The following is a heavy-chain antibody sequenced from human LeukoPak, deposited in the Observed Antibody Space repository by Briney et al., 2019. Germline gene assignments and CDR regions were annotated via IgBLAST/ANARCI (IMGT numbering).Heavy chain of an antibody. CDR2: INPNSGGT. V-gene: IGHV1-2*02. D-gene: IGHD6-19*01. CDR1: GYTFTGYY. J-gene: IGHJ3*02. CDR3: ARDTLIAVAGTGAFDI. Sequence: ASVKVSCKASGYTFTGYYIHWVRQAPGQGLEWMGWINPNSGGTTYAQKFQGRVTMTSDMSTNTVYMDLTSLRSEDTAVYYCARDTLIAVAGTGAFDIWGQGTLVTVSS.